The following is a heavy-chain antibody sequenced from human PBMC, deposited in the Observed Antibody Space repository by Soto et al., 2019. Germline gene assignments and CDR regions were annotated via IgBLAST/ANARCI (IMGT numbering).Heavy chain of an antibody. CDR1: GDSMSTDY. Sequence: PSETLSLTCTVSGDSMSTDYWSWIRQSPGKGLEWIGFIYYGGSTNYNPSLKSRVTISVDTSKNQFSLKLSSVTAADTAVYYCARDLQYSRLFYGMDVWGQGTTVTVSS. J-gene: IGHJ6*02. CDR2: IYYGGST. D-gene: IGHD6-13*01. V-gene: IGHV4-59*12. CDR3: ARDLQYSRLFYGMDV.